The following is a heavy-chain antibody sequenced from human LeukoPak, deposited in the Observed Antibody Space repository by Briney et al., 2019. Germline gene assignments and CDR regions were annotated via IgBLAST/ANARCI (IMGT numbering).Heavy chain of an antibody. J-gene: IGHJ4*02. CDR2: INHSGST. D-gene: IGHD3-10*01. CDR1: GGSSSGYY. CDR3: ARVTYYYGSGSYFPFDY. V-gene: IGHV4-34*01. Sequence: PSETLSLTCAVYGGSSSGYYWSWIRQPPGKGLEWIGEINHSGSTNYNPPLKSRVTISVETSKNQFSLKLSSVTAADTAVYYCARVTYYYGSGSYFPFDYWGQGTLVTVSS.